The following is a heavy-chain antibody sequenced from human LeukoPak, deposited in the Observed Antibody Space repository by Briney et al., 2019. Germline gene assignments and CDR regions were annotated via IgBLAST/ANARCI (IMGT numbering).Heavy chain of an antibody. Sequence: ASVKVSCKASGYTFTSYYMHWVRQAPGQGLEWMGIINPGGGSTSYAQKFQGRVTMTRDTSTSTVYMELSSLRSEDTAVYYCARGADGFWSGYYIRYFDYWGQGTLDTVSS. CDR1: GYTFTSYY. J-gene: IGHJ4*02. CDR2: INPGGGST. CDR3: ARGADGFWSGYYIRYFDY. V-gene: IGHV1-46*01. D-gene: IGHD3-3*01.